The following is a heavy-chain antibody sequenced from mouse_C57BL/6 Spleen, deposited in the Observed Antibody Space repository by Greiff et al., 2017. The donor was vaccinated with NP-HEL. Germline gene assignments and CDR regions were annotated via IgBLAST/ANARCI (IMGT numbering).Heavy chain of an antibody. CDR2: IDPETGGT. CDR1: GYTFTDYE. Sequence: VQLQQSGAELVRPGASVTLSCKASGYTFTDYEMHWVKQTPVHGLEWIGAIDPETGGTAYNQKFKGKAILTADKSSSTAYMELRSLTSEDSAVYYCTRGKAYYGYLYAMDYWGQGTSVTVSS. CDR3: TRGKAYYGYLYAMDY. V-gene: IGHV1-15*01. J-gene: IGHJ4*01. D-gene: IGHD2-2*01.